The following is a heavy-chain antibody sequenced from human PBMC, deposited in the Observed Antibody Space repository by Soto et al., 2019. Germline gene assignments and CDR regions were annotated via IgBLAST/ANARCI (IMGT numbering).Heavy chain of an antibody. V-gene: IGHV4-31*03. J-gene: IGHJ4*02. CDR1: GGSISSGGYY. CDR2: IYYSGST. D-gene: IGHD2-2*01. Sequence: QVQLQESGPGLVKPSQTLSLTCTVSGGSISSGGYYWSWIRQHPGKGLEWIGYIYYSGSTYHNPSLKSRVTIAVDTSKNQFSLKFSSVTAADTPAYHCARSSTSANYFDYWGQGTLVTVSS. CDR3: ARSSTSANYFDY.